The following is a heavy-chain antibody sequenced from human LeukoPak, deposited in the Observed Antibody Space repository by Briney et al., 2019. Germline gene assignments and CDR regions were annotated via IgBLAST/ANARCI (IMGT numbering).Heavy chain of an antibody. CDR1: GGTFSSYA. Sequence: SVKVSCKASGGTFSSYAISWVRQAPGQGLEWMGRIIPIFGTANYAQKFQGRVTITADESTSTAYMELSSLRSEDTAVYYCAREGGTYSSGPGTFDYWGQGTLVTVSS. CDR3: AREGGTYSSGPGTFDY. D-gene: IGHD6-19*01. V-gene: IGHV1-69*13. CDR2: IIPIFGTA. J-gene: IGHJ4*02.